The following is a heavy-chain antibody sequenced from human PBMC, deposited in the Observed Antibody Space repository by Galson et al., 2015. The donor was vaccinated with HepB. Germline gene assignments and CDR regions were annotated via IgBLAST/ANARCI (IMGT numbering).Heavy chain of an antibody. D-gene: IGHD6-19*01. V-gene: IGHV2-70*04. CDR3: ARTPAVGWGDAFDI. CDR2: IDWDDDK. J-gene: IGHJ3*02. Sequence: PALVKPTQTLTLTCTFSGFSLSTSGMRVSWIRQPPGKALEWLARIDWDDDKFYSTSLKTRLTISKDTSKNQVVLTMTNMDPVDTATYYCARTPAVGWGDAFDIWGQGTMVTVSS. CDR1: GFSLSTSGMR.